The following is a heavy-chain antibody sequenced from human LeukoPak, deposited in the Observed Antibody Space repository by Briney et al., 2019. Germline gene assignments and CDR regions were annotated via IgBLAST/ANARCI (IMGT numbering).Heavy chain of an antibody. CDR3: ARESLDDYGGNSNAFDI. D-gene: IGHD4-23*01. CDR2: IIPIFGTA. J-gene: IGHJ3*02. CDR1: GGTFGSYA. V-gene: IGHV1-69*05. Sequence: SEKVSCKASGGTFGSYAISWVRQAPGQGLEWMGGIIPIFGTANYAQKSQGRVTITTDESTSTAYMELSSLRSEDTAVYYCARESLDDYGGNSNAFDIWGQGTMVTVSS.